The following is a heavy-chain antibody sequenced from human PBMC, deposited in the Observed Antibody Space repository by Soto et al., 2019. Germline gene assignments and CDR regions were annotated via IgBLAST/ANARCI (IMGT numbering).Heavy chain of an antibody. CDR1: GYTFTSYD. D-gene: IGHD4-17*01. J-gene: IGHJ4*02. CDR2: MNPNSGNT. CDR3: ARTRYGDDGDN. Sequence: QVQLVQSGAEVKKPGASVKVSCKASGYTFTSYDINWVRQATGQALEWMGWMNPNSGNTGYAQKFQGRVTMTRTTANRTAHIDPSSLRSEATAEYYGARTRYGDDGDNWGQGTLVALSS. V-gene: IGHV1-8*01.